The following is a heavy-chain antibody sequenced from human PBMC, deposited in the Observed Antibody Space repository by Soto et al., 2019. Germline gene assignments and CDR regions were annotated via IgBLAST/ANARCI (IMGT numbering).Heavy chain of an antibody. J-gene: IGHJ3*02. CDR3: ARGGYFVLMVYASI. CDR2: ISSSSSYI. D-gene: IGHD2-8*01. Sequence: GGSLRLSCAASGFTFSSYSMNWVRQAPGKGLEWVSSISSSSSYIYYADSVKGRFTISRDNAKNSLYLQMNSLRAEDTAVYYCARGGYFVLMVYASIWGQGTMVTVSS. V-gene: IGHV3-21*01. CDR1: GFTFSSYS.